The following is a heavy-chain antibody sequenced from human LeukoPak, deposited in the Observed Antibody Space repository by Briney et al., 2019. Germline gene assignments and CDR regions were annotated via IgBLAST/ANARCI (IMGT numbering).Heavy chain of an antibody. CDR3: ARDLESYDAFDI. V-gene: IGHV4-59*01. J-gene: IGHJ3*02. CDR1: GGSISSYY. Sequence: SETLSLTCTVSGGSISSYYWSWIRQPPGKGLEWIGYIYYSGSTNYNPSLKSRVTISVDTSKNQFSLKLSSVTAADTAVYYCARDLESYDAFDIWGQGTMVTVSS. CDR2: IYYSGST.